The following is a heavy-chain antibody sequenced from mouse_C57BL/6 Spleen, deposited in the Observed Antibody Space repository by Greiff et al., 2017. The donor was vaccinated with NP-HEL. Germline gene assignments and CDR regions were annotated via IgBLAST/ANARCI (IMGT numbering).Heavy chain of an antibody. Sequence: DVHLVESEGGLVQPGSSMKLSCTASGFTFSDYYMAWVRQVPEKGLEWVANINYDGSSTYYLDSLKSRFIISRDNAKNILYLQMSSLKSEDTATYDCAREGTVVDYWYFDVWGTGTTVTVSS. J-gene: IGHJ1*03. CDR3: AREGTVVDYWYFDV. V-gene: IGHV5-16*01. CDR1: GFTFSDYY. D-gene: IGHD1-1*01. CDR2: INYDGSST.